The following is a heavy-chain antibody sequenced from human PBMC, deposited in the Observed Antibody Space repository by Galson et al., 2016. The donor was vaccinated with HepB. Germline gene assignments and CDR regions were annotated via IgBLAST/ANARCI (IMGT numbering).Heavy chain of an antibody. D-gene: IGHD6-13*01. J-gene: IGHJ3*02. CDR2: ISRDSSTT. CDR1: GFTFRSYS. Sequence: LRLSCAGSGFTFRSYSMNWVRQAPGKGLEWVSYISRDSSTTHYADSVKGRFTISRDNAQNSLYLQLNSLRDEDTAVYYCARTYSSTWLDAFDIWGQGTMVTVSS. CDR3: ARTYSSTWLDAFDI. V-gene: IGHV3-48*02.